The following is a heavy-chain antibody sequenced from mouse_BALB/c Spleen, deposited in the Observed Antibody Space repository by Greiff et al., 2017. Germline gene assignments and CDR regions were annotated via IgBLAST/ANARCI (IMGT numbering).Heavy chain of an antibody. D-gene: IGHD2-4*01. Sequence: VQLQQSGTVLARPGASVKMSCKASGYSFTSYWMHWVKQRPGQGLEWIGAIYPGNSDTSYNQKFKGKAKLTAVTSASTAYMELSSLTNEDSAVYYCTREGNYDYDGAYWGQGTLVTVSA. J-gene: IGHJ3*01. CDR1: GYSFTSYW. CDR2: IYPGNSDT. V-gene: IGHV1-5*01. CDR3: TREGNYDYDGAY.